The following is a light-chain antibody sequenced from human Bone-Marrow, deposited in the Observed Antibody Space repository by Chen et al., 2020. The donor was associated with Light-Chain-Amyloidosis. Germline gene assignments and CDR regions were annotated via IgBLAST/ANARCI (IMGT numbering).Light chain of an antibody. CDR1: QGIANY. CDR3: QQYDNRPFT. J-gene: IGKJ2*01. V-gene: IGKV1-33*01. CDR2: DAS. Sequence: DIHMTQSPSSLSASVGDRVTITCQASQGIANYLNWYQHKSGKAPKLLIYDASNLETGVPSRFSGSGSGTDFTLTITSLQPEDTATYYCQQYDNRPFTFGRGTKLEIK.